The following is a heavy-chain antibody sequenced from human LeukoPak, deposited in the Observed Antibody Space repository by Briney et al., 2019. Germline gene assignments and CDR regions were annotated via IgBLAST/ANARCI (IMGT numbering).Heavy chain of an antibody. Sequence: RGSLRLSCAASGFNFINYAMHWVRQAPGKGLEWVAVIWYDGGNRYYADSVKGRFTISRDTSEDTLFLQMNSLRAEDTAVYYCAREADCTDGSCYRGAFDIWGQGTMITVSS. V-gene: IGHV3-33*01. CDR3: AREADCTDGSCYRGAFDI. J-gene: IGHJ3*02. D-gene: IGHD2-15*01. CDR1: GFNFINYA. CDR2: IWYDGGNR.